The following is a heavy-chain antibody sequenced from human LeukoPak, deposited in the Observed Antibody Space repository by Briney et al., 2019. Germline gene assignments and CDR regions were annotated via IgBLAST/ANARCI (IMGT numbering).Heavy chain of an antibody. CDR2: TSHDGGNK. CDR3: ARGGHYYDSSIDY. CDR1: GFTFSSYA. Sequence: PGRSLRLSCAASGFTFSSYAMHWVRQAPGKGLEWVAITSHDGGNKYYADSVKGRFTISRDNSKNTLHLQMNSLRAEDTAVYYCARGGHYYDSSIDYWGQGTLVTVSS. J-gene: IGHJ4*02. D-gene: IGHD3-22*01. V-gene: IGHV3-30-3*01.